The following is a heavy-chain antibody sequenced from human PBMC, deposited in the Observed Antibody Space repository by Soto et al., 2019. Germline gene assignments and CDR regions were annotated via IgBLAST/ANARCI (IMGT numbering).Heavy chain of an antibody. J-gene: IGHJ6*02. Sequence: GESLKISCKGSGYSFTSYWVSWVRQMPGKGLEWMGRIDPSDSYTNYSPSFQGHVTISADKSISTAYLQWSSLKASDTAMYYCARQGGSTPLYGMDVWGQGTTVTVSS. CDR1: GYSFTSYW. V-gene: IGHV5-10-1*01. CDR3: ARQGGSTPLYGMDV. D-gene: IGHD1-1*01. CDR2: IDPSDSYT.